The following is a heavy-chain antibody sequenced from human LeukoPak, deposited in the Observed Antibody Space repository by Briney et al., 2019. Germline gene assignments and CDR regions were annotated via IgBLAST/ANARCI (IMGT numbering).Heavy chain of an antibody. CDR2: VSDSGST. D-gene: IGHD1-26*01. CDR1: RXSIGNYY. CDR3: ARGSGSFDAFDI. J-gene: IGHJ3*02. V-gene: IGHV4-59*01. Sequence: SETLSLTCSVSRXSIGNYYWTWIRQPQGKGLEWIGCVSDSGSTNYSPSLKSRVTISVDASKNQFSLRLSSVTAADTAVYYCARGSGSFDAFDIWGQGTMVTVSS.